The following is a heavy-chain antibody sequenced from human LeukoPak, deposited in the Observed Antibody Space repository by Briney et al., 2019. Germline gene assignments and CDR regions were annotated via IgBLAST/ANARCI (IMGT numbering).Heavy chain of an antibody. CDR3: ARAYPLYGSGSSPDAFDI. CDR2: IYYTGST. D-gene: IGHD3-10*01. V-gene: IGHV4-30-4*01. CDR1: GGSISSGDYY. J-gene: IGHJ3*02. Sequence: SETLSLTCTVSGGSISSGDYYWSWVRQPPGKGLEWIGCIYYTGSTYYNPSLKSRLIISIDTSKNQFSLKLSSVTAADTAVYYCARAYPLYGSGSSPDAFDIWGQGTMVTVSS.